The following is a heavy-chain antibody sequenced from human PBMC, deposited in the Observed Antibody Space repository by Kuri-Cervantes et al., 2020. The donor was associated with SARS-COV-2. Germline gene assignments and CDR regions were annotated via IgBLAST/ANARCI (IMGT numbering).Heavy chain of an antibody. CDR1: GGSFSGYY. CDR2: IYYSGST. CDR3: AIAWSTFDY. V-gene: IGHV4-34*01. D-gene: IGHD2-15*01. J-gene: IGHJ4*02. Sequence: SETLSLTCAVYGGSFSGYYWSWIRQPPGKGLEWIGSIYYSGSTYYNPSLKSRVTISVDTSKNQFSLKLSSVTAADTAVYYCAIAWSTFDYWGQGTLVTVSS.